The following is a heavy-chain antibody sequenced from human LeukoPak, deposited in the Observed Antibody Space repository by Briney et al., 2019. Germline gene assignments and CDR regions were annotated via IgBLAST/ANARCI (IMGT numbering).Heavy chain of an antibody. CDR2: INPNSGGT. Sequence: ASVKVSCKASGYTFTGYYMHWVRRAPGQGLEWMGWINPNSGGTNYAQKFQGRVTMTRDTSISTAYMELSRLRSDDTAVYYCARDKRETAMEDYWGQGTLVTVSS. CDR1: GYTFTGYY. D-gene: IGHD5-18*01. CDR3: ARDKRETAMEDY. J-gene: IGHJ4*02. V-gene: IGHV1-2*02.